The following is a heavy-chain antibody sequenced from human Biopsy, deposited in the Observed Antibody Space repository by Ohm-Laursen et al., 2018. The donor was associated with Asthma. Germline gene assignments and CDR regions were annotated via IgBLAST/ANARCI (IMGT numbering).Heavy chain of an antibody. CDR2: YDHEEGGT. D-gene: IGHD2/OR15-2a*01. J-gene: IGHJ5*02. Sequence: ASVTVSCKNSGYSLPDLSMHWARQNPGQGLEWMGRYDHEEGGTVNARRFQGRVTMTEDTSTDTAYMELSSLSSDDTTVYYCASDFPNDSVRYNFQAWGRGSLVTVSS. CDR1: GYSLPDLS. V-gene: IGHV1-24*01. CDR3: ASDFPNDSVRYNFQA.